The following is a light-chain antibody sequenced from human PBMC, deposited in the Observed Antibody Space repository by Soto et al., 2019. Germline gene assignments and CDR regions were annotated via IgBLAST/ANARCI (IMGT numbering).Light chain of an antibody. Sequence: EIVMTQSPATLSVSPGERATLSFRASQSVSSNLAWYQQKPGQAPRLLIYGASTRATGIPARFSGSGSGTEFTLTITSLQSEDFALYYCQQYHNLWTFGQGTKVDIK. V-gene: IGKV3-15*01. CDR3: QQYHNLWT. CDR2: GAS. J-gene: IGKJ1*01. CDR1: QSVSSN.